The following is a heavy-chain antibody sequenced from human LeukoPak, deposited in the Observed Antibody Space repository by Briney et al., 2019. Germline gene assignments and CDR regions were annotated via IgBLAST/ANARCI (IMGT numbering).Heavy chain of an antibody. D-gene: IGHD1-26*01. J-gene: IGHJ4*02. Sequence: PGGSLRLSCVVSGFTFGNEEMNWVPQVPGTGLEWIAYISDTGSRITYGDSVKGRFTISRDNAKNSLYLQMNSLRVEDTAIYYCARGGNYAPFDYWGQGALVAVSS. V-gene: IGHV3-48*03. CDR2: ISDTGSRI. CDR1: GFTFGNEE. CDR3: ARGGNYAPFDY.